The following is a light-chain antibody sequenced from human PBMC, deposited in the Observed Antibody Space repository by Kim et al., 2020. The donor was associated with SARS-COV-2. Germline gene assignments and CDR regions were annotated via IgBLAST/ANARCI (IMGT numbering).Light chain of an antibody. J-gene: IGLJ1*01. Sequence: GQSVTTSCTGTSRDVGGFNDVSWYHQRPGRAPKLMIYEVRKRPSGVPDRFSGAKSGNTASLTVSGLQAEDEADYYCSSYAGSNNYVFGTGTKVTVL. V-gene: IGLV2-8*01. CDR2: EVR. CDR1: SRDVGGFND. CDR3: SSYAGSNNYV.